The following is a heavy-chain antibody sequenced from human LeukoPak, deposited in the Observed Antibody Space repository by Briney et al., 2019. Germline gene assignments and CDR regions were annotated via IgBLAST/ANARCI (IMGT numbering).Heavy chain of an antibody. D-gene: IGHD2-21*01. J-gene: IGHJ5*02. CDR1: GFTFSSYG. V-gene: IGHV3-21*01. CDR3: ARGIPNWFDP. Sequence: PGGSLRLSCAASGFTFSSYGMHWVRQAPGKGLEWVSSISGSSKDIYYTDSVKGRFTISRDNAKNSLYLQMNSLRAEDTAVYYCARGIPNWFDPWGQGTLVTVSP. CDR2: ISGSSKDI.